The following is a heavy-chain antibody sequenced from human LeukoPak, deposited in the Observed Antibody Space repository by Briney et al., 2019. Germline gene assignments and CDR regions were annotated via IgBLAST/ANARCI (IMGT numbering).Heavy chain of an antibody. CDR1: GFTFSSYG. J-gene: IGHJ4*02. V-gene: IGHV3-23*01. CDR2: ISGSGGST. Sequence: PGGSLRLSCAASGFTFSSYGMSWVRQAPGKGLEWVSAISGSGGSTYYADSVKGRFTISRDNSKNTLYLQMNSLRAEDTAVYYCAKDASSSWFGYYFDYWGQGTLVTVSS. CDR3: AKDASSSWFGYYFDY. D-gene: IGHD6-13*01.